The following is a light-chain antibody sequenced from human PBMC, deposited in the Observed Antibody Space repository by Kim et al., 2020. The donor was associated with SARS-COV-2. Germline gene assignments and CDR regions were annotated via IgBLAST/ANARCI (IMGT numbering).Light chain of an antibody. V-gene: IGLV3-21*04. CDR2: YDS. CDR1: NIGSKS. CDR3: QVWDSSSDHPV. J-gene: IGLJ7*01. Sequence: SYELTQPPSVSVAPGKTARLTCGGNNIGSKSVHWYQQKPGQAPVLVIYYDSDRPSGIPERFSGSNSGNTATLTISRVEAGDEADYYCQVWDSSSDHPVFGGGNQVTV.